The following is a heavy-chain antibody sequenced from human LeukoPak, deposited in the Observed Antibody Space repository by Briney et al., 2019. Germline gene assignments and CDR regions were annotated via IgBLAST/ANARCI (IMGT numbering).Heavy chain of an antibody. D-gene: IGHD3-16*02. CDR3: AKDLLRLGELSLYGAFDI. V-gene: IGHV3-23*01. Sequence: GGSLRLSCAASGFTFSSYAMSWVRRAPGKGVEGVSAISGRGGSTCYADSVKGRFTISRDNSKNTLYLQMNSLRAEDTAVYYCAKDLLRLGELSLYGAFDIWGQGPMVTVSS. CDR2: ISGRGGST. J-gene: IGHJ3*02. CDR1: GFTFSSYA.